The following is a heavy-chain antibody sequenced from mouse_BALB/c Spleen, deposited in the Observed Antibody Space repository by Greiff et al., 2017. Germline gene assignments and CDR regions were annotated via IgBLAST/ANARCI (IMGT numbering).Heavy chain of an antibody. CDR2: ISSGSSTI. CDR1: GFTFSSFG. V-gene: IGHV5-17*02. CDR3: ARSITTATFAY. J-gene: IGHJ3*01. Sequence: EVNLVESGGGLVQPGGSRKLSCAASGFTFSSFGMHWVRQAPEKGLEWVAYISSGSSTIYYADTVKGRFTISRDNPKNTLFLQMTSLRSEDTAMYYCARSITTATFAYWGQGTLVTVSA. D-gene: IGHD1-2*01.